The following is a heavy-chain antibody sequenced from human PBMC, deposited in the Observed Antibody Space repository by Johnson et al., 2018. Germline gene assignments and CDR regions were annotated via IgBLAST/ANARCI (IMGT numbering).Heavy chain of an antibody. J-gene: IGHJ6*03. D-gene: IGHD3-10*01. V-gene: IGHV3-23*04. Sequence: VQLVQSGGGLVQAGGSXRLSCAASGFAFSRYAMSWVRQAPGKGLEWVSSINFNGGSTFYADSGKGRFTISSDNSKNTLYLQVNSLRAEDTAVYYCAKLPLWFGELLFYMDVWGKGTTVTVSS. CDR2: INFNGGST. CDR3: AKLPLWFGELLFYMDV. CDR1: GFAFSRYA.